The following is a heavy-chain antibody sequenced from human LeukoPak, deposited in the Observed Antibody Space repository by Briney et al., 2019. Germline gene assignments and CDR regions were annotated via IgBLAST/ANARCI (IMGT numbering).Heavy chain of an antibody. CDR3: ARSPYYDYVWGSYRPGDYFDY. CDR2: IYHSGST. J-gene: IGHJ4*02. CDR1: GGSISSSHW. V-gene: IGHV4-4*02. Sequence: SETLSLTCAVSGGSISSSHWWSWVRQPPGKGLEWIGEIYHSGSTNYNPSLKSRVTISVDKSKNQFSLKLSSVTAADTAVYYCARSPYYDYVWGSYRPGDYFDYWGQGTLVTVSS. D-gene: IGHD3-16*02.